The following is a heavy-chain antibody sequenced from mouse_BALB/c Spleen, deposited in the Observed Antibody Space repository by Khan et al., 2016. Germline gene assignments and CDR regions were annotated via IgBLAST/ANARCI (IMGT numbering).Heavy chain of an antibody. Sequence: EVQLQESGPGLVKPSQSLSLTCTVTGYSITSDYAWNWIRQFPGNKLEWMGYIRYSGSTTYNPSLKSRISITRDTSKNQFFLQLYSVTIEDTATYYCTRSPTATRYFDVWGAGTTVTVSS. D-gene: IGHD1-2*01. CDR1: GYSITSDYA. CDR3: TRSPTATRYFDV. V-gene: IGHV3-2*02. J-gene: IGHJ1*01. CDR2: IRYSGST.